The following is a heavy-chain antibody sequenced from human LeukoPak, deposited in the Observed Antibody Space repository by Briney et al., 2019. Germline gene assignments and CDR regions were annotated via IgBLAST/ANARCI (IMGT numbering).Heavy chain of an antibody. CDR3: VRWSGTYPLYYLDY. CDR2: IRYDGIDK. J-gene: IGHJ4*02. D-gene: IGHD3-3*01. V-gene: IGHV3-30*02. Sequence: PGGSLRLSCATSGFTFSGHGMHWVRQAPGKGLECVASIRYDGIDKYYSESVKGRFTISKDNTKSTLYLYMNSLRPEDTAVYYCVRWSGTYPLYYLDYWGQGTLVTVSS. CDR1: GFTFSGHG.